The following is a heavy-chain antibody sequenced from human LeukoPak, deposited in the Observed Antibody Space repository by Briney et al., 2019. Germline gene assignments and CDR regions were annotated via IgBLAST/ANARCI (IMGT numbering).Heavy chain of an antibody. CDR1: GFTFDDYA. CDR3: ASITMVRGVIMNY. D-gene: IGHD3-10*01. V-gene: IGHV3-74*01. Sequence: PGRSLRLSCAASGFTFDDYAMHWVRQAPGKGLVWVSRINSDGSSTSYADSVKGRFTISRDNAKNTLYLQMNSLRAEDTAVYYCASITMVRGVIMNYWGQGTLVTVSS. CDR2: INSDGSST. J-gene: IGHJ4*02.